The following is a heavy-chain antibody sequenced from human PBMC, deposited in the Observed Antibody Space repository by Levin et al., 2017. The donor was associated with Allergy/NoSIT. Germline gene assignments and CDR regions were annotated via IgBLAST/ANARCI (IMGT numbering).Heavy chain of an antibody. J-gene: IGHJ4*02. Sequence: GGSLRLSCAVSGFTFRSYGMTWVRQAPGKGLEWVSLIGASASDTYYSDSVKGRFIISRDNSKNTLYLQMNSLRAEDTAVYYCAKDSPGYCISPNCKRAFDFWGRGTLVTVSS. D-gene: IGHD2-2*01. CDR3: AKDSPGYCISPNCKRAFDF. V-gene: IGHV3-23*01. CDR2: IGASASDT. CDR1: GFTFRSYG.